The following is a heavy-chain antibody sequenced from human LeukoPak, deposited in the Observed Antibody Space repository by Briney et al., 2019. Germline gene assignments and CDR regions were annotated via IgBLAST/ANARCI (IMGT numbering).Heavy chain of an antibody. CDR1: GYTFTSYG. CDR2: ISGYNGNT. J-gene: IGHJ3*02. V-gene: IGHV1-18*01. D-gene: IGHD3-3*01. Sequence: ASVKVSCKASGYTFTSYGISWVRQAPGQGLEWMGWISGYNGNTHSAQKLHGRVSMTTDTSTSTAYMELRSLRSDDTAVYYCARDRSPDFWSGDYRDAFDIWGQGTMVTVSS. CDR3: ARDRSPDFWSGDYRDAFDI.